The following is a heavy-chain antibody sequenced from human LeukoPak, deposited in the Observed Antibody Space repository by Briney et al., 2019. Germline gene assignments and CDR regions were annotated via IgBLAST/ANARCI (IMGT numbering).Heavy chain of an antibody. CDR2: TAQDGSEK. D-gene: IGHD3-10*01. Sequence: GGSLRLSCAASGFTFSDYWIDWVRQAPGKGLEWVANTAQDGSEKYYVDSVKGRFTISRDNAKNSLYLQMNSLRAEDTAVYYCVAKGYYHSSGGYNWFDPWGQGTLVTVSS. CDR1: GFTFSDYW. J-gene: IGHJ5*02. V-gene: IGHV3-7*01. CDR3: VAKGYYHSSGGYNWFDP.